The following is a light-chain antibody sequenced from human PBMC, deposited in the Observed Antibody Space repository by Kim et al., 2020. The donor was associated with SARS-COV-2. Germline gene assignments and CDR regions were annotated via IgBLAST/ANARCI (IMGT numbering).Light chain of an antibody. CDR2: GAS. Sequence: APGERATLSCRASPSVSSHYLAWYHQKPGQAPRLLIYGASSRATGIPDRFSGSGSGTDFTLTISRLEPEDFAVYYCQQYGSSPRTFGQGTKVDIK. CDR3: QQYGSSPRT. CDR1: PSVSSHY. J-gene: IGKJ1*01. V-gene: IGKV3-20*01.